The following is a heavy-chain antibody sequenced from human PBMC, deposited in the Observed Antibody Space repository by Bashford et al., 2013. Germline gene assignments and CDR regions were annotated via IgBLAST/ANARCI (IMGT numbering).Heavy chain of an antibody. CDR3: AKPLLRGVIINLGY. CDR2: ISGSGGST. V-gene: IGHV3-23*01. D-gene: IGHD3-10*01. J-gene: IGHJ4*02. Sequence: GSLRLSCAASGFTFSSYAMSWVRQAPGKGLEWVSAISGSGGSTYYADSVKGRFTISRDNSKNTLYLQMNSLRAEDTAVYYCAKPLLRGVIINLGYWGQGTLVTVSS. CDR1: GFTFSSYA.